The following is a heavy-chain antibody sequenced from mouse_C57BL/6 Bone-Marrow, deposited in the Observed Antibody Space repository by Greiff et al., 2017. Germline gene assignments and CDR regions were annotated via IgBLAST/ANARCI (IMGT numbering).Heavy chain of an antibody. D-gene: IGHD2-3*01. V-gene: IGHV1-69*01. CDR1: GYTFTSYW. J-gene: IGHJ3*01. Sequence: QVQLQQPGAELVMPGASVKLSCKASGYTFTSYWMHWVKQRPGQGLEWIGEIDPSDSYTNYNQKFKGKSTLTVDKSSSTAYMQLSSLTSEDSAVYYCATFYDGYYGFAYWGQGTLVTVSA. CDR2: IDPSDSYT. CDR3: ATFYDGYYGFAY.